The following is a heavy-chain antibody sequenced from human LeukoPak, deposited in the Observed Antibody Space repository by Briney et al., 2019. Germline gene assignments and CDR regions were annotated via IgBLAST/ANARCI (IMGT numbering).Heavy chain of an antibody. CDR3: AIGPPRSGRYLPFES. J-gene: IGHJ4*02. Sequence: KPGRSLTPSCAPSAFTFGSDSMKSVRQDPGKGLEWVSSFSSNNIHMCYADSVEGRFTICSDNAKNSLNLQTNSLRVEDRAVYGCAIGPPRSGRYLPFESWGQGTLVTVSS. CDR2: FSSNNIHM. D-gene: IGHD2-15*01. V-gene: IGHV3-21*01. CDR1: AFTFGSDS.